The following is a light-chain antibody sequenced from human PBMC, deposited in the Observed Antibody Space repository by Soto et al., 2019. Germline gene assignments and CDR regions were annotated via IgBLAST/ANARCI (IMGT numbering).Light chain of an antibody. Sequence: QSVLTQPPSVSGAPGQRVTISCTGSSSNIGAGYNVHWYQQLPGTAPKLLIYSNRVRPSGVPDRFSGSRSDTSASLAITGLQAEDEADYYCQSYDRSLSASIFGGGTKVTVL. V-gene: IGLV1-40*01. J-gene: IGLJ2*01. CDR2: SNR. CDR1: SSNIGAGYN. CDR3: QSYDRSLSASI.